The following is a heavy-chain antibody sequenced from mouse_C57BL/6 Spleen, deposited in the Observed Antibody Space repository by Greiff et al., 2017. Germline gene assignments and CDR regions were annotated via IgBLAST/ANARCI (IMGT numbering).Heavy chain of an antibody. V-gene: IGHV1-18*01. Sequence: EVQLQESGPELVKPGASVKIPCKASGYTFTDYNMDWVKQSHGKSLEWIGDINPNNGGTIYNQKFKGKATLTVDKSSSTAYMELRSLTSEDTAVYYCARWRLEGNYRYFDVWGTGTTVTVSS. D-gene: IGHD2-1*01. CDR2: INPNNGGT. CDR1: GYTFTDYN. J-gene: IGHJ1*03. CDR3: ARWRLEGNYRYFDV.